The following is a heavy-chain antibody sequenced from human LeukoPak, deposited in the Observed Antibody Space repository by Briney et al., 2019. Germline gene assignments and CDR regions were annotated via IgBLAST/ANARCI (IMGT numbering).Heavy chain of an antibody. D-gene: IGHD1-26*01. Sequence: PSETLSLTCTVSGGSISSYYWSWIRQPPGKGLEWIGEIDHSGSTNYNPSLKSRVTISVDTSKNQFSLKLSSVTAADTAVYYCAGRKFSEWELLYYFDYWGQGTLVTVSS. J-gene: IGHJ4*02. V-gene: IGHV4-34*01. CDR3: AGRKFSEWELLYYFDY. CDR1: GGSISSYY. CDR2: IDHSGST.